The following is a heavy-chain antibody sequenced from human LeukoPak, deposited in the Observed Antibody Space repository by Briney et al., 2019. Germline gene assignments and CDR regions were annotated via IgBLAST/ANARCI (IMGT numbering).Heavy chain of an antibody. J-gene: IGHJ4*02. Sequence: GGSLRLSCAASGFTFSSYAMHWVRQAPGKGLEWVAVISYDGSNKYYADSVKGRFTISRDNSKNTLYLQMNSLRAEDTAVYYCAKKRYSSYFDYWGQGTLVTVSS. CDR2: ISYDGSNK. V-gene: IGHV3-30*04. D-gene: IGHD6-13*01. CDR1: GFTFSSYA. CDR3: AKKRYSSYFDY.